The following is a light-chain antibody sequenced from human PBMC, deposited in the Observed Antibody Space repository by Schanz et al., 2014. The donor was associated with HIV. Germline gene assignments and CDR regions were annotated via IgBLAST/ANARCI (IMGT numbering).Light chain of an antibody. CDR1: SSDVSGYNY. J-gene: IGLJ2*01. V-gene: IGLV2-8*01. Sequence: QSALTQPPSASGSPGQSVTISCTGTSSDVSGYNYVSRDQQHPGKAPKVMIYDVSKRPSGVPDRFSGSKSGNTASLTVSGLQAEDEADYYCSSYAGSNNVVFGGGTKLTVL. CDR3: SSYAGSNNVV. CDR2: DVS.